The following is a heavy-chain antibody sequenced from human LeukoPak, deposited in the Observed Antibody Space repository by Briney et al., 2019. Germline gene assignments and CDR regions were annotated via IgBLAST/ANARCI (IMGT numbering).Heavy chain of an antibody. V-gene: IGHV3-23*01. J-gene: IGHJ4*02. CDR2: ISGSGSTI. CDR1: GFTFSSYA. CDR3: AREFIGALDY. Sequence: GGSLRLSCAASGFTFSSYAMSWVRQAPGKGLEWVSAISGSGSTIYYADSVKGRFTISRDNAKNSLYLQMNSLRAEDTAVYYCAREFIGALDYWGQGTLVTVSS.